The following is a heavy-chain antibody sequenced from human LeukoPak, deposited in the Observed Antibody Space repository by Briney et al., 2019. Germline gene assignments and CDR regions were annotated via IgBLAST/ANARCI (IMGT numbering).Heavy chain of an antibody. CDR3: ARDSGGWYARVDY. V-gene: IGHV4-30-4*08. D-gene: IGHD6-19*01. Sequence: SETLSLTCTVSGGSISSSDYYWSWIRQPPGKGLEWIGYIYYSGSTYYNPSLKSRVTISVDTSKNQFSLKLSSVTAADTAVYYCARDSGGWYARVDYWGQGTLVTVSS. CDR2: IYYSGST. CDR1: GGSISSSDYY. J-gene: IGHJ4*02.